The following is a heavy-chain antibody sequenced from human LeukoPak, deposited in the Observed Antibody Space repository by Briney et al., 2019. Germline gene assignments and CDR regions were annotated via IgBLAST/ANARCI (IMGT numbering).Heavy chain of an antibody. D-gene: IGHD5-18*01. V-gene: IGHV1-18*01. Sequence: ASVKVSCKASGYTFTSYDINWVRQAPGQGLEWMGWISPYNGNTNYAQKLQGRVTMTTDTSTTTAYMELRSLISDDTAVYYCARRTNTAMAFDYWGQGTLVTVSS. CDR3: ARRTNTAMAFDY. CDR1: GYTFTSYD. CDR2: ISPYNGNT. J-gene: IGHJ4*02.